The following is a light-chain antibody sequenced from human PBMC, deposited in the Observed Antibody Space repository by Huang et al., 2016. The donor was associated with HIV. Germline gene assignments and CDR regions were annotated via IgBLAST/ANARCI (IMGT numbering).Light chain of an antibody. CDR3: QQYDNLPWT. V-gene: IGKV3-20*01. CDR2: GAS. CDR1: QSVSNSY. Sequence: EILITQSPGPLSLSPGERATLSRRASQSVSNSYIAWYQRKPGQSPRLLIDGASTRATGIPDRFSGSGSGTVFTLTINKLETEDFAVYYCQQYDNLPWTFGQGTKVEIK. J-gene: IGKJ1*01.